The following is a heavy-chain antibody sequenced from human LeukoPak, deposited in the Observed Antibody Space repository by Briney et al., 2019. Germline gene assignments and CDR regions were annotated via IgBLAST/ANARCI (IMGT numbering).Heavy chain of an antibody. CDR3: ARDRDYGDYNTQDLFVY. D-gene: IGHD4-17*01. V-gene: IGHV1-18*01. CDR1: GYTFTNYG. J-gene: IGHJ4*02. Sequence: ASVKVSCKASGYTFTNYGISWVRQAPGQGLEWMGWISAYDGNTNYAQKFQGRVTMTTDTSTSTAYMELRSLRSDDTAVYYCARDRDYGDYNTQDLFVYWGQGTLVTVSS. CDR2: ISAYDGNT.